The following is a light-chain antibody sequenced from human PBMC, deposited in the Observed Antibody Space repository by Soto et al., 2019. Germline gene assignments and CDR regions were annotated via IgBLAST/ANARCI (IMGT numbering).Light chain of an antibody. J-gene: IGLJ2*01. CDR2: GNS. CDR3: QSYDSSLSGSNVV. V-gene: IGLV1-40*01. CDR1: SSNIGAGYD. Sequence: QSVLTQPPSVSGAPGQRVTISCTGGSSNIGAGYDVHWYQQLPGTAPKLLIYGNSNRPSGVPDRFSGSKSGTSASLAITGLQAEDEADYYSQSYDSSLSGSNVVFGGGTQLTVL.